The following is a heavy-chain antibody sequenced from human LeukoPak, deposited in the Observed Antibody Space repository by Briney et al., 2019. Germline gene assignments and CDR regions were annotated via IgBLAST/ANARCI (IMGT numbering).Heavy chain of an antibody. CDR1: EFSLRSYS. J-gene: IGHJ3*02. CDR3: ARVLLERPGIDSFDM. V-gene: IGHV3-48*01. Sequence: GGSLRLSCGASEFSLRSYSMDWVRQPPGKGLVCGSHINSGSSTIYYADSVKGRFTISRDNAGNSLYLHMNSLRAEDTAVYYCARVLLERPGIDSFDMWGQGTMVTVSS. CDR2: INSGSSTI. D-gene: IGHD1-1*01.